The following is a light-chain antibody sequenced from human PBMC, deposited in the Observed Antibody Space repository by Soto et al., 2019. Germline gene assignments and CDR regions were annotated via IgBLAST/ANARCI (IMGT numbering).Light chain of an antibody. Sequence: EIVMTQSPATLSVSPGERATLSCRASQSVSSNLAWYQQKPGQAPRLLIYGASTRATGIPARFSGSGSGTEFTLNIISLQSEDFAVYYCQQYNNWPPYTFGQGTKLEIK. CDR2: GAS. J-gene: IGKJ2*01. CDR1: QSVSSN. CDR3: QQYNNWPPYT. V-gene: IGKV3-15*01.